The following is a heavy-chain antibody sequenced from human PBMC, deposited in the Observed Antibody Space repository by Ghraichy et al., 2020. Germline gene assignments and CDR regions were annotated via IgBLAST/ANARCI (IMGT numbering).Heavy chain of an antibody. Sequence: SETLSLTCTVSGVTMTSDTYSLTWIRQYPEKGLEWIGNISYTGSTSYNPSLQSRVSISVDTSKNQFSLQLTSVTAADTAVYYCARDSRKDDSNFVDYFDSWGQGTLVTVSS. CDR1: GVTMTSDTYS. J-gene: IGHJ4*02. V-gene: IGHV4-31*03. CDR3: ARDSRKDDSNFVDYFDS. D-gene: IGHD5-24*01. CDR2: ISYTGST.